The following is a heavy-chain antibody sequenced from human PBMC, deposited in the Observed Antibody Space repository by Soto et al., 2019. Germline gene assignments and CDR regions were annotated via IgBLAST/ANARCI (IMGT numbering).Heavy chain of an antibody. CDR3: AKDQSGAADI. Sequence: SETLSLTCTVSCASIRTYSWSWIRQSAGKGLEWIGHMYTNGRTNYIPSLKSRITMSVDTSKNQFSLNLKFVTAADTAVYFCAKDQSGAADIWGQGTMVTV. CDR2: MYTNGRT. V-gene: IGHV4-4*07. CDR1: CASIRTYS. J-gene: IGHJ3*02. D-gene: IGHD7-27*01.